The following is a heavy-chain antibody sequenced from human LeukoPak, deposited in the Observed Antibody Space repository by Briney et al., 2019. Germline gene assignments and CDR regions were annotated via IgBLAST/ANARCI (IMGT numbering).Heavy chain of an antibody. J-gene: IGHJ4*02. V-gene: IGHV3-23*01. CDR2: ISGSGGSA. D-gene: IGHD3/OR15-3a*01. CDR3: ARGAWTAYYFDY. CDR1: GFTFSSYA. Sequence: GGSLRLSCAASGFTFSSYAMSWVRQAPGKGLEWVSAISGSGGSAYYADSVKGRFTISRDNSKNTLYLQMNSPRAEDTAVYYCARGAWTAYYFDYWGQGTLVTVSS.